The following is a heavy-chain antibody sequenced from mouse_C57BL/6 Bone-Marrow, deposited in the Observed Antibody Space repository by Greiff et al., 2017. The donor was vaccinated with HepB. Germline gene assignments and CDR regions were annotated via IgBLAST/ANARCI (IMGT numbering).Heavy chain of an antibody. Sequence: VQLVESGAELARPGASVKMSCKASGYTFTSYTMHWVKQRPGQGLEWIGYINPSSGYTKYNQKFKDKATLTADKSSSTAYMQLSSLTSEDSAVYYCARWGYDYFDYWGQGTTLTVSS. D-gene: IGHD3-1*01. V-gene: IGHV1-4*01. CDR2: INPSSGYT. CDR1: GYTFTSYT. J-gene: IGHJ2*01. CDR3: ARWGYDYFDY.